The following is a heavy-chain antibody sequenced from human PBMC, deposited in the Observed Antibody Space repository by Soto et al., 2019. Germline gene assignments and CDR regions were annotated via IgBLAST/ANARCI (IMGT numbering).Heavy chain of an antibody. CDR1: GFTFSSYA. J-gene: IGHJ3*02. Sequence: GGSQRLSCAASGFTFSSYAMSWLRRDPGKGLEWVSAISGSGGSTYYADSVKGRFTISRDNSKNTLYLQMNSLRAEDTAVYYCAKFGSELLWFGELFRLKAFDIWGQGTMVTVSS. V-gene: IGHV3-23*01. CDR2: ISGSGGST. CDR3: AKFGSELLWFGELFRLKAFDI. D-gene: IGHD3-10*01.